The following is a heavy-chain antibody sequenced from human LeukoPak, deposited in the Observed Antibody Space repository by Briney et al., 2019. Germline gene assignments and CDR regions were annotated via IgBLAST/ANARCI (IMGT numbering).Heavy chain of an antibody. J-gene: IGHJ6*03. CDR3: AKDLGDYYGSGSYYYYYYMDV. D-gene: IGHD3-10*01. CDR2: IIVSVGSK. CDR1: GFTFISYA. Sequence: GGSLRPSCAASGFTFISYAMSWVRRAPGRGLGWVSAIIVSVGSKYYADSVKGRFTISRDNSKNTLYLQMNSLRAGDTGVYYCAKDLGDYYGSGSYYYYYYMDVWGKGTTGTVSS. V-gene: IGHV3-23*01.